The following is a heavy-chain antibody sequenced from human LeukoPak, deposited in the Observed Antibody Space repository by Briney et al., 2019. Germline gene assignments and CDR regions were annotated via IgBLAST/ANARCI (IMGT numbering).Heavy chain of an antibody. CDR1: VFTFSIYA. D-gene: IGHD3-22*01. CDR3: AKSRLRHAFDI. V-gene: IGHV3-23*01. Sequence: PGRSLRLSCASSVFTFSIYAMIGARQPPGKGLEGGSAISGSGGSTYYADSVKGRFTISRDNSKHTLYLQMNRLRAEDTAVYYCAKSRLRHAFDIWGQGTMVTVSS. J-gene: IGHJ3*02. CDR2: ISGSGGST.